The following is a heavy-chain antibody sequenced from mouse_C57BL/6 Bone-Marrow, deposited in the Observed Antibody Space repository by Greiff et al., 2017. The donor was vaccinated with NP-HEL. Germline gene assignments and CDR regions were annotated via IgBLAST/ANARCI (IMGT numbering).Heavy chain of an antibody. J-gene: IGHJ1*03. V-gene: IGHV1-26*01. CDR2: INPNNGGT. CDR1: GYTFTDYY. CDR3: ARLWLLFYWYFDV. D-gene: IGHD2-3*01. Sequence: EVQLQQSGPELVRPGASVKISCKASGYTFTDYYMNWVKQSHGKSLEWIGDINPNNGGTSYNQKFKGKATLTVDKSSSTAYMELRSLTSEDSAVYYCARLWLLFYWYFDVWGTGTTVTVSS.